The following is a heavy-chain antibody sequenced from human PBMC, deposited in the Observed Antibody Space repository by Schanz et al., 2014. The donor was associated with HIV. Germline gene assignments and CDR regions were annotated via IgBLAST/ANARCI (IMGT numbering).Heavy chain of an antibody. J-gene: IGHJ1*01. CDR3: VKHGAYETSGSYNVAF. Sequence: EVQLVESGGGMVKPGGSLRLSCAASGFTFSSYSMNWVRQAPGKGLEWVSSISSSSSYIYYADSLKGRFTISRDNAKNSLYLDMNSLRVADTATYYCVKHGAYETSGSYNVAFWGQGALVTVSS. D-gene: IGHD3-22*01. CDR2: ISSSSSYI. V-gene: IGHV3-21*04. CDR1: GFTFSSYS.